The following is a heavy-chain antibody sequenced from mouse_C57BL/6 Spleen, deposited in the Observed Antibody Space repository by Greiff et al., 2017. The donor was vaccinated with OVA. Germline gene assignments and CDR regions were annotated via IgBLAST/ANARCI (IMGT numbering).Heavy chain of an antibody. Sequence: EVMLVESEGGLVQPGSSMKLSCTASGFTFSDYYMAWVRQVPEKGLEWVANINYDGSSTYYLDSLKSRFIISRDNAKNILYLQMSSLKSEDTATYYCARGATVVGDHYYAMDYWGQGTSVTVSS. J-gene: IGHJ4*01. CDR2: INYDGSST. CDR3: ARGATVVGDHYYAMDY. V-gene: IGHV5-16*01. D-gene: IGHD1-1*01. CDR1: GFTFSDYY.